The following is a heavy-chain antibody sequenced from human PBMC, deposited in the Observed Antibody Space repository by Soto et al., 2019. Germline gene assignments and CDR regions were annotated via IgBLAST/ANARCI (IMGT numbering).Heavy chain of an antibody. J-gene: IGHJ4*02. CDR2: ISYDGSNK. CDR1: GSTFSRHT. V-gene: IGHV3-30*04. CDR3: ARDRLRLGELSLLGYFDY. Sequence: QVQLEESGGGVVQPGGSLRPSFAASGSTFSRHTRHWVGKAPAKGLEWVAPISYDGSNKSYADSVKGRFTISRDNSKNTLSVQMDSLRAEDTAVYYCARDRLRLGELSLLGYFDYWGQGTLVTVSS. D-gene: IGHD3-16*02.